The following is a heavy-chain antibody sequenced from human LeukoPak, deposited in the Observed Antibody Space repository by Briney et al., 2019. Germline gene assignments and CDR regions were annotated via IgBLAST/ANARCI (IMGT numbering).Heavy chain of an antibody. CDR2: IHSGGTT. V-gene: IGHV3-53*01. Sequence: PGGSLRLSCAASGFTVSNNYMSWVRQAPGKGLEWVSVIHSGGTTNYADSVQGRFTISRDNSKTTVYLHMNSLRAEDTAVYYCAEPSTIVATIRDYFDYWGQGTLVTVSS. CDR1: GFTVSNNY. J-gene: IGHJ4*02. D-gene: IGHD5-12*01. CDR3: AEPSTIVATIRDYFDY.